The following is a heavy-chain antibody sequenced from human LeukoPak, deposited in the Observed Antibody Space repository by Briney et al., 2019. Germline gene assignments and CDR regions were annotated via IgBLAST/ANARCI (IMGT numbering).Heavy chain of an antibody. CDR1: GFTFSSYA. J-gene: IGHJ6*02. Sequence: PGGSLRLSCAASGFTFSSYAMPWVRQAPGKGLEWVAVISYDGSNKYYADSVKGRFTISRDNSKNTLYLQMNSLRAEDTAVYYCARETTYGDYALRYYGMDVWGQGTTVTVSS. V-gene: IGHV3-30-3*01. CDR3: ARETTYGDYALRYYGMDV. CDR2: ISYDGSNK. D-gene: IGHD4-17*01.